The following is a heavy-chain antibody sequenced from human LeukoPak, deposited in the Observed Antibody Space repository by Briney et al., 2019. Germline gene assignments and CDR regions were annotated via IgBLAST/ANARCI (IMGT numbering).Heavy chain of an antibody. CDR3: ARGEGEPEYYYDSSGYYLPDY. CDR1: GYTFTSYG. Sequence: ASVKVSCTASGYTFTSYGISWVRQAPGQGLEWMGWISAYNGNTNYAQKLQGRVTMTTDTSTSTAYMELRSLRSDDTAVYYCARGEGEPEYYYDSSGYYLPDYWGQGTLVTVSS. J-gene: IGHJ4*02. D-gene: IGHD3-22*01. V-gene: IGHV1-18*01. CDR2: ISAYNGNT.